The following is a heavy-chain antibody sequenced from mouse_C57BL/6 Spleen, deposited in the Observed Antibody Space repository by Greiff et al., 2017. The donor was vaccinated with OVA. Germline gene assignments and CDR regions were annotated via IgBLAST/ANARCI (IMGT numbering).Heavy chain of an antibody. CDR3: ARMSTTGFDY. CDR2: IDPSASYT. D-gene: IGHD1-1*01. V-gene: IGHV1-69*01. J-gene: IGHJ2*01. CDR1: GYTFTSYW. Sequence: QVQLQQPGAELVMPGASVKLSCKASGYTFTSYWMHWVKQRPGQGLEWIGEIDPSASYTNYNQKFKGKSTLTVDKSSSTAYMQLSSLTSEDSAVYYCARMSTTGFDYWGQGTTLTVSS.